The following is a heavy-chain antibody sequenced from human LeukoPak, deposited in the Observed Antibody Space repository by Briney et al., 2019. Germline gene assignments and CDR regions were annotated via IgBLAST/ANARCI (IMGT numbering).Heavy chain of an antibody. CDR1: GGSFSGYY. Sequence: TSETLSLTCAVYGGSFSGYYWSWIRQPPGKGLEWIGEINHSGSTNYNPSLKSRVAISVDTSKNQFSLKLSTVTAADTAVYYCARDGRFTIFGVVPYDYWGQGTLVTVSS. CDR2: INHSGST. V-gene: IGHV4-34*01. CDR3: ARDGRFTIFGVVPYDY. D-gene: IGHD3-3*01. J-gene: IGHJ4*02.